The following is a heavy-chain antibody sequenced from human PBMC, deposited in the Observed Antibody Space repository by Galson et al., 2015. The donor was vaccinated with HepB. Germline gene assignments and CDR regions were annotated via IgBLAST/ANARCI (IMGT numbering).Heavy chain of an antibody. Sequence: SLRLSCAASGFTFSSYGMHWVRQAPGKGLEWVAVIWYDGSNKYYADSVKGRFTISRDNSKNTLYLQMNSLRAEDTAVYYCATSRGFGEFDYFDYWGQGTLVTVSP. CDR3: ATSRGFGEFDYFDY. J-gene: IGHJ4*02. CDR1: GFTFSSYG. CDR2: IWYDGSNK. D-gene: IGHD3-10*01. V-gene: IGHV3-33*01.